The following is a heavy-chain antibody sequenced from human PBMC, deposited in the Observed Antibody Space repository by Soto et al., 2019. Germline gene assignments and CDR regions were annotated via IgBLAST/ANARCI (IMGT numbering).Heavy chain of an antibody. J-gene: IGHJ4*02. D-gene: IGHD5-12*01. CDR2: ISSDGSTI. CDR1: GFIFSDYY. CDR3: ARGEGDGYTYYFDY. V-gene: IGHV3-11*01. Sequence: QVQLVESGGGLVKPGGSLRLSCAASGFIFSDYYTSWIRQAPGKGLEWVSYISSDGSTIYSADSVKGRFSISRDNAKNSLSLQMNSLRAEDTAVYYCARGEGDGYTYYFDYWGQGTLVTVSS.